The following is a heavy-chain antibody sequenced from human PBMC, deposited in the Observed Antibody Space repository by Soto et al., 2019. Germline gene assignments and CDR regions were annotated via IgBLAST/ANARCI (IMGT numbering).Heavy chain of an antibody. J-gene: IGHJ4*02. CDR1: GGSISSSSYY. Sequence: PSEILSLTCTVSGGSISSSSYYWGWIRQPPGKGLEWIGSIYYSGSTYYNPSLKSRVTISVGTSKNQFSLKLSSVTAADTAVYYCARLHPYYYDSSGYYYRVFDYWGQGTLVTVSS. V-gene: IGHV4-39*01. CDR3: ARLHPYYYDSSGYYYRVFDY. D-gene: IGHD3-22*01. CDR2: IYYSGST.